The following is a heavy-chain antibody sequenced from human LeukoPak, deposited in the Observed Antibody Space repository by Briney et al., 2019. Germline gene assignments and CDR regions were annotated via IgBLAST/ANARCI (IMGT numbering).Heavy chain of an antibody. Sequence: SETLSLTCAVYGGSFSGYYWSWIRQSPGKGLEWIGELNQSGITNYNPSLKTRVTISVDTSKNQLSLRLRSVTAADTAVYYCARDDRRYCSGGTCYSRDYWGQGTLVTVSS. CDR1: GGSFSGYY. V-gene: IGHV4-34*01. J-gene: IGHJ4*02. CDR3: ARDDRRYCSGGTCYSRDY. CDR2: LNQSGIT. D-gene: IGHD2-15*01.